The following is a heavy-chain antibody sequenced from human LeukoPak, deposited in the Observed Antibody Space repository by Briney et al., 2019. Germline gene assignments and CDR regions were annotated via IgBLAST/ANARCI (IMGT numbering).Heavy chain of an antibody. CDR1: GFTFSSYG. V-gene: IGHV3-30*19. CDR2: TWYDGSNK. Sequence: SGGSLRLSCAASGFTFSSYGMHWVRQAPGKGLEWVAVTWYDGSNKYYADSVKGRFTISRDNSKNTLYLQMNSLRAEDTAVYYCARGRYDFWSGYDYWGQGTLVTVSS. D-gene: IGHD3-3*01. CDR3: ARGRYDFWSGYDY. J-gene: IGHJ4*02.